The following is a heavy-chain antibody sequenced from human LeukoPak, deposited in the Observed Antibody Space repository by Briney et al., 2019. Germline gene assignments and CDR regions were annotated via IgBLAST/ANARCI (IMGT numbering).Heavy chain of an antibody. CDR3: AELGIMIGGV. J-gene: IGHJ6*04. Sequence: GGSLRLSCAASGFTFSSYEMNWVRQAPGKGLEWVSYISRSGSTIYYADSVKGRFTISRDNAKNSLYLQMNSLRAEDTAVYYCAELGIMIGGVWGKGTTVTISS. D-gene: IGHD3-16*01. CDR2: ISRSGSTI. CDR1: GFTFSSYE. V-gene: IGHV3-48*03.